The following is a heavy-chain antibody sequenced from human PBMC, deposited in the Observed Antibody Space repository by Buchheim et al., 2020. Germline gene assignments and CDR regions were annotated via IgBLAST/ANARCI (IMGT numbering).Heavy chain of an antibody. CDR1: GFTFSSYD. CDR2: ISSSGSTI. CDR3: ARTDSSGWYDMDV. D-gene: IGHD6-19*01. J-gene: IGHJ6*02. Sequence: EVQLVESGGGLVQPGGSLRLSCVASGFTFSSYDMNWVRQAPGKGLEWISYISSSGSTIYYADSVKGRFTISRDYAKNSLYLQMNSLRAEDTAVYYCARTDSSGWYDMDVWGQGTT. V-gene: IGHV3-48*03.